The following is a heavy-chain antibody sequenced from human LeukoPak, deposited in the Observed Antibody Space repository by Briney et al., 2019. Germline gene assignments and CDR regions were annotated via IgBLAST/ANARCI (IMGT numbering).Heavy chain of an antibody. CDR1: GFTFSSYA. J-gene: IGHJ4*02. CDR3: ARGSPTTPKGY. D-gene: IGHD1-26*01. V-gene: IGHV3-7*01. CDR2: IKQDGSAK. Sequence: GGSLRLSCAASGFTFSSYAMSWVSQAPGKGLEWVANIKQDGSAKYYVDSVKGRFTISRDNAKNSLYLQMNSLRAEDTAVYYCARGSPTTPKGYWGQGTLVTVSS.